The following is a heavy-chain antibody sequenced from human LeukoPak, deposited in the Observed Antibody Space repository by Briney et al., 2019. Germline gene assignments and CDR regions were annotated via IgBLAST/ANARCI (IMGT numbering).Heavy chain of an antibody. V-gene: IGHV4-38-2*02. D-gene: IGHD6-13*01. CDR2: IYHSGST. CDR3: ARDLSSSYGGAFDI. J-gene: IGHJ3*02. CDR1: GYSISSGYY. Sequence: SETLSLTCAVSGYSISSGYYWGWIRQPPGKGLEWIGSIYHSGSTCYNPSLKSRVTISVDTSKNQFSLKLSSVTAADTAVYYCARDLSSSYGGAFDIWGQGTMVTVSS.